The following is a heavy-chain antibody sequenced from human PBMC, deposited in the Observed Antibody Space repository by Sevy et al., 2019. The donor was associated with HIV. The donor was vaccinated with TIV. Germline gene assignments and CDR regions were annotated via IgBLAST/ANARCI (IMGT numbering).Heavy chain of an antibody. CDR3: AGRLRLGELSSTSKGDY. V-gene: IGHV4-39*01. D-gene: IGHD3-16*02. Sequence: SETLSLTCTVSGGSISSSSYYWGWIRQPPGKGLEWIGSIYYSGSTYYNPSLKSRVTISVDTSENQFSLKLSSVTAADTAVYYCAGRLRLGELSSTSKGDYWGQGTLVTVSS. CDR1: GGSISSSSYY. J-gene: IGHJ4*02. CDR2: IYYSGST.